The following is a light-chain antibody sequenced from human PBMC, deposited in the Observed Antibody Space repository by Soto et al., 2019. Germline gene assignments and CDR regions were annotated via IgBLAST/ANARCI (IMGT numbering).Light chain of an antibody. J-gene: IGKJ5*01. CDR3: QQCNNWPTQIT. Sequence: NVLTQSTSTLSLSPGKRATLSCRASQSISSSYSDWYQQKPGQATRLLIYDESNRDTGIPARLSGSGSGTDFNLTISSLEPEDFAVYYCQQCNNWPTQITFGQGTRLEIK. CDR1: QSISSSY. CDR2: DES. V-gene: IGKV3-11*01.